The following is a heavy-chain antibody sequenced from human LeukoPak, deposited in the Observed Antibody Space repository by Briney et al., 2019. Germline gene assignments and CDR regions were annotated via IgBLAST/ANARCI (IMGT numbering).Heavy chain of an antibody. CDR2: INPSGGST. D-gene: IGHD1-26*01. V-gene: IGHV1-46*01. CDR1: GYTFTSYY. Sequence: ASVKVSCKASGYTFTSYYMHWVRQAPGQGLEWMGIINPSGGSTSYAQKFQGRVTMTRDTSTSTVYMELSSLRSEDTAVYYCARDSGDGSGDDAFDIWGQGTMVTVSS. J-gene: IGHJ3*02. CDR3: ARDSGDGSGDDAFDI.